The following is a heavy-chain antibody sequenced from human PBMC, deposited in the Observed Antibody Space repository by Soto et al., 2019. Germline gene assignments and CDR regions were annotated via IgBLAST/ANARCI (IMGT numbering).Heavy chain of an antibody. V-gene: IGHV3-7*03. Sequence: PGGSLRLSCAASGFTVSSYWMSWVRQAPGKGLEWVDNIKQDGSEKYYVDSVKGRFTISRDDSKNSLFLQMNSLKTEDTAVYYCSRAGILTTPYYFDYWGQGTLVTVSS. D-gene: IGHD4-4*01. CDR2: IKQDGSEK. CDR3: SRAGILTTPYYFDY. J-gene: IGHJ4*01. CDR1: GFTVSSYW.